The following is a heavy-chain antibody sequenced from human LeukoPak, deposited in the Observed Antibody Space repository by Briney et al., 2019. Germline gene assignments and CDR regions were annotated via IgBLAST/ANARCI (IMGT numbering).Heavy chain of an antibody. CDR2: ISGSGGST. Sequence: TGGSLRLSCAASGFTFSSYAMNWVRQAPGKGLEWVSAISGSGGSTDYAESVKGRFIISRGNSKNTLYVQMNSLRAEDTAVYYCAKDIGYYGSGEGDAFDIWGQGTMLTVSS. V-gene: IGHV3-23*01. D-gene: IGHD3-10*01. J-gene: IGHJ3*02. CDR1: GFTFSSYA. CDR3: AKDIGYYGSGEGDAFDI.